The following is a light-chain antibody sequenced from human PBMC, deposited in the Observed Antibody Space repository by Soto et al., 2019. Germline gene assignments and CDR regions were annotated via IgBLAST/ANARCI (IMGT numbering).Light chain of an antibody. J-gene: IGKJ4*01. CDR3: QQTYRTPLT. Sequence: DIQMTQSPSSLSASVGGRVTITCRSGQYIGRYLNWYQQKPGKAPKLLIYAASSLHSGVPSRFSRSGSGTDFTLTISSLQTEDFATYSCQQTYRTPLTFGGGTKVDI. CDR1: QYIGRY. V-gene: IGKV1-39*01. CDR2: AAS.